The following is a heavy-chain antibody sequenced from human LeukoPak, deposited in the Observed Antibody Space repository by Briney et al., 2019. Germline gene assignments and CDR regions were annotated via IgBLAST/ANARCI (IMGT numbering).Heavy chain of an antibody. J-gene: IGHJ4*02. CDR1: GGTFSSYT. CDR3: ARDFELGPDY. CDR2: IIPILGIA. D-gene: IGHD7-27*01. Sequence: SVKVSCXASGGTFSSYTISWVRRAPGQGLEWMGRIIPILGIADYAQKFQGRVTITADKSTSTAYMELSSLRSEDTAVYYCARDFELGPDYWGQGTLVTVSS. V-gene: IGHV1-69*04.